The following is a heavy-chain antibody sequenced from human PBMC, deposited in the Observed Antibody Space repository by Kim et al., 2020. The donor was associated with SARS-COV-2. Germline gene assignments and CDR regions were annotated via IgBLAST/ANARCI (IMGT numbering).Heavy chain of an antibody. Sequence: VKGRFTSSRDNAKNSLYLQMNSLGAEDTAVYYCARDNYSGSGSYLYFFDYWGQGALVTVSS. CDR3: ARDNYSGSGSYLYFFDY. D-gene: IGHD3-10*01. J-gene: IGHJ4*02. V-gene: IGHV3-21*01.